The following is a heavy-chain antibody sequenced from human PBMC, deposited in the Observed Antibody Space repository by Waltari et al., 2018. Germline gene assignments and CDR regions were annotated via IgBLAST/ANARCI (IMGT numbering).Heavy chain of an antibody. CDR2: IYAGASDT. CDR3: ARRRRTGSSSGWYYFDY. J-gene: IGHJ4*02. CDR1: GFNFDSPW. D-gene: IGHD6-19*01. V-gene: IGHV5-51*01. Sequence: EVQLVQSGAEVKKPGESLKISCKGSGFNFDSPWIGWVRQMPGKGLEWMGIIYAGASDTRYSPSFQGQVTISVDKSIDTAYLQWRSLKASDTAMYYCARRRRTGSSSGWYYFDYWGQGTLVTVSS.